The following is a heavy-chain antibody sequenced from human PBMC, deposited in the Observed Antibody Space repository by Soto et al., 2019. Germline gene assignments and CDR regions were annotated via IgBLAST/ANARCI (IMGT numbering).Heavy chain of an antibody. Sequence: EVQLVESGGGLVQPGGSLRLSCAASGFTFSSYSMNWVRQAPGKGLEWVSYISSSSSTIYYADSVKGRFTISRDNAKNSLYLQMNRLRDEDTAVYYCAGPVYSSSSYGMDVWGQGSTVTISS. CDR2: ISSSSSTI. V-gene: IGHV3-48*02. D-gene: IGHD6-6*01. CDR3: AGPVYSSSSYGMDV. J-gene: IGHJ6*02. CDR1: GFTFSSYS.